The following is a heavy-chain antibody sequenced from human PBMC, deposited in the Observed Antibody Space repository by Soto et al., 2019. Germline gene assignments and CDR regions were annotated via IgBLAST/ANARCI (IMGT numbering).Heavy chain of an antibody. CDR3: AKDMRYSSSGGAFDI. CDR2: ISWNSGSI. D-gene: IGHD6-13*01. Sequence: PGGSLRLSCVTYGFSFSTVWLNWVRQAPGKGLEWVSGISWNSGSIGYADSVKGRFTISRDNAKNSLYLQMNSLRAEDTALYYCAKDMRYSSSGGAFDIWGQGTMDTVSS. CDR1: GFSFSTVW. V-gene: IGHV3-9*01. J-gene: IGHJ3*02.